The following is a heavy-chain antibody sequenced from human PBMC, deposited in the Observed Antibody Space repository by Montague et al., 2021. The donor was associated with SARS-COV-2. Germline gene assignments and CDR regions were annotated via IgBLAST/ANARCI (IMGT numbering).Heavy chain of an antibody. Sequence: SETLSLTCTVSGDSISNYYWSWIRRPPGKGLEWLGYIYYSGSTNYNPSLESRVTISVDTSKNQFSLRLSSVTAADTAVYYCARLPYILPGYAYFDFWGQGSLVIVSS. J-gene: IGHJ4*02. CDR3: ARLPYILPGYAYFDF. CDR2: IYYSGST. V-gene: IGHV4-59*08. D-gene: IGHD3-9*01. CDR1: GDSISNYY.